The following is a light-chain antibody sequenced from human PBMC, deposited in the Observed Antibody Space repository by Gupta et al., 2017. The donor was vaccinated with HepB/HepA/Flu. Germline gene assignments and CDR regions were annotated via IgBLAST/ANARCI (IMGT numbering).Light chain of an antibody. CDR3: QQRNTWPNP. Sequence: ELVLTQSPATLSVSPGETATLSCRTSQSVGNYLAWYQHKPGQAPRLLIYDASSRATGIPARFSGSGTGTEFTLTISTLETEDAAVYYRQQRNTWPNPFGHGTKVDIK. V-gene: IGKV3-11*01. CDR1: QSVGNY. CDR2: DAS. J-gene: IGKJ3*01.